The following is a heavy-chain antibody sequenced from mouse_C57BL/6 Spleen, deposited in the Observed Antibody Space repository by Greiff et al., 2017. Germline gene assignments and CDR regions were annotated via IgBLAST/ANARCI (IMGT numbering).Heavy chain of an antibody. Sequence: EVQLQQSGAELVKPGASVKLSCTASGFNIKDYYMQWVKQRTEQGLEWIGRIDPDDGETKYAPKFQDKATITADTSSNTAYLQLSSLTSEDTAVYYCARYPSYYSVAWLAYWGKGTLVTVSA. CDR3: ARYPSYYSVAWLAY. CDR2: IDPDDGET. CDR1: GFNIKDYY. V-gene: IGHV14-2*01. D-gene: IGHD2-12*01. J-gene: IGHJ3*01.